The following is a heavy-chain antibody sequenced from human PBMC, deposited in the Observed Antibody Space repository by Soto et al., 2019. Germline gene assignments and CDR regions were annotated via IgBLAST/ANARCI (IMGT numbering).Heavy chain of an antibody. CDR1: GFTFRSYW. CDR2: INSDGSST. J-gene: IGHJ4*02. D-gene: IGHD2-15*01. Sequence: CGILRLSCAASGFTFRSYWMHRVRQATGKGLMWVSRINSDGSSTSYADSVKGRFTISRDNSKNTLYLQMNSLRAEDTAVYYYARDKKYCSGGSCYSDYWGQGTLVTVSS. V-gene: IGHV3-74*01. CDR3: ARDKKYCSGGSCYSDY.